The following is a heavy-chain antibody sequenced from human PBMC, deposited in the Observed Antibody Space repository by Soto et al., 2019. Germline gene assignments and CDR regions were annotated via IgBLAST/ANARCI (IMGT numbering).Heavy chain of an antibody. Sequence: QLQLQESGPGLVKPAETLSLKCAVSGGSVSSGNYFWGWIRQPPGKGLVWIGNIYYNGDTYYSPSLKSRVTMSVDTAQNQFSLRLTSVTAADTAVYYCARRLIDTWNQGHAFDFWGQGTLVTVSS. J-gene: IGHJ3*01. CDR3: ARRLIDTWNQGHAFDF. D-gene: IGHD1-20*01. CDR2: IYYNGDT. V-gene: IGHV4-39*01. CDR1: GGSVSSGNYF.